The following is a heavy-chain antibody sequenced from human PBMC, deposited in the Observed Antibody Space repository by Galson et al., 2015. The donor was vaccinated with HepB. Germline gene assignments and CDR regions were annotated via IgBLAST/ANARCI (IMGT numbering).Heavy chain of an antibody. CDR1: GFTFSYFG. CDR3: AKGGSSSGSTPFDS. CDR2: ILYDGSNK. V-gene: IGHV3-30*02. D-gene: IGHD3-22*01. Sequence: SLRLSCAASGFTFSYFGMHWVRQAPGKGLEWVAFILYDGSNKYYADSVKGRFTISRDSSKNALYLQMNTLRPEDTAVYYCAKGGSSSGSTPFDSWGQGTLVTVSS. J-gene: IGHJ4*02.